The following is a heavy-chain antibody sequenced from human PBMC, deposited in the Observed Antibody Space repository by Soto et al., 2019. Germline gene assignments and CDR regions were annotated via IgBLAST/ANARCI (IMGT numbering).Heavy chain of an antibody. CDR3: VRRRASTPNWFDP. J-gene: IGHJ5*02. CDR1: GGSISSSSFY. CDR2: IYYSGNT. Sequence: QVQLQESGPGLVKPSETLSLTCSVSGGSISSSSFYWGWIRQPPGKGLEWIGSIYYSGNTYYNPSLESRVAISAATSTNQFSLKLSSVTAADTAVYYCVRRRASTPNWFDPWGQGTLVTVSS. V-gene: IGHV4-39*01.